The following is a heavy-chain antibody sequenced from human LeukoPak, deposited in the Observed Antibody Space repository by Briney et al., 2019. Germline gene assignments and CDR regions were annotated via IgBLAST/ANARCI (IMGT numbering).Heavy chain of an antibody. CDR2: INPNSGGT. CDR1: GYTFTGFY. V-gene: IGHV1-2*06. J-gene: IGHJ3*02. D-gene: IGHD1-26*01. Sequence: ASVKVSCKASGYTFTGFYMHWVRQAPGQGLEWMGRINPNSGGTNYAQKFQGRITMTRDTSISTDYMELSRLRSDDTAVYYCASGGGSYGGIWGQGTMVTVSS. CDR3: ASGGGSYGGI.